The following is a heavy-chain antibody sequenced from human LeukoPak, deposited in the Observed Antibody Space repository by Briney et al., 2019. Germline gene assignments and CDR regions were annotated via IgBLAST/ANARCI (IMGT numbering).Heavy chain of an antibody. CDR1: GDSISSGDYY. V-gene: IGHV4-61*02. CDR3: ARGPYSYDSSGAFDI. J-gene: IGHJ3*02. CDR2: ISSSGST. Sequence: TLSLTCTVSGDSISSGDYYWSWIRQPAGKGLEWIGRISSSGSTSYNPSLKSRVTISVDTSKNQFSLKLSSVTAADTAVYFCARGPYSYDSSGAFDIWGQGTMVTVSS. D-gene: IGHD3-22*01.